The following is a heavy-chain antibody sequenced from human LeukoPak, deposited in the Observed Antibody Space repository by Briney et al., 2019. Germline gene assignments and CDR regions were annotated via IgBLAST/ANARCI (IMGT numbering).Heavy chain of an antibody. Sequence: SETLSLTCTVSGGSISSGGYYWSWIRQHPGKGLEWIGYIYYRGSTYYNPSLKSRVTISVDTSKNQFSLKLSSVTAADTAVYYCARGDSSSWSYNWFDPWGQGTLVTVSS. CDR2: IYYRGST. V-gene: IGHV4-31*03. CDR1: GGSISSGGYY. CDR3: ARGDSSSWSYNWFDP. J-gene: IGHJ5*02. D-gene: IGHD6-13*01.